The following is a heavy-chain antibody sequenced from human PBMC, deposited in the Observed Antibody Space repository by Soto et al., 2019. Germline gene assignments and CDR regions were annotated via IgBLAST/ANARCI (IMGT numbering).Heavy chain of an antibody. J-gene: IGHJ5*02. V-gene: IGHV3-48*02. Sequence: PGGSLRLSCAASGFTFSSHLMHWVRQAPGKGLEWVSYISSSGSTIYYADSVKGRFTISRDNAKNSLYLQMNSLRDEDTAVYYRARADSSNYSRRNWFVPWGQGPLMTVYS. CDR2: ISSSGSTI. CDR3: ARADSSNYSRRNWFVP. CDR1: GFTFSSHL. D-gene: IGHD4-4*01.